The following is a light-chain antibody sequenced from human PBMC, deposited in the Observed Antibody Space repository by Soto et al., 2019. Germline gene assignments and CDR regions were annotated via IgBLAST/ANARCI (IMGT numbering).Light chain of an antibody. Sequence: QSVLTQPPSASGTPGQRVTISCSGSSSNIGVNYVYWYQQLPGMAPKLLIHTNNQRPSGVPDRFSGSQSGTSASLAISGLRSEDEADYHRATWDDSLSGVVFGGGTKLTVL. V-gene: IGLV1-47*01. CDR2: TNN. CDR1: SSNIGVNY. CDR3: ATWDDSLSGVV. J-gene: IGLJ2*01.